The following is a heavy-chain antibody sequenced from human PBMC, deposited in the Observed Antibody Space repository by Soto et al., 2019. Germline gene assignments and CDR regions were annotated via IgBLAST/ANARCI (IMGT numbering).Heavy chain of an antibody. J-gene: IGHJ4*02. Sequence: QVPLVQSGAEVKKPGASVKVSCKASGYTFTSYDINWVRQATGQGLEWMGWMNPNRGNTGYAQKFEGRVTMTRNTSISTAYMERSSLRSEDTAVYYCARGGPIDIVVVPASFDYWGQGTLVTVSS. D-gene: IGHD2-2*01. V-gene: IGHV1-8*01. CDR2: MNPNRGNT. CDR3: ARGGPIDIVVVPASFDY. CDR1: GYTFTSYD.